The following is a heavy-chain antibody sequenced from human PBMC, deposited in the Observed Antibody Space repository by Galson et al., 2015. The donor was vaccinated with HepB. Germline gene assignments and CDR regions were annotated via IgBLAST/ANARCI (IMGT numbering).Heavy chain of an antibody. CDR3: VKDLALHLPPSPRKYYYMDV. CDR2: ISSNGGST. V-gene: IGHV3-64D*06. Sequence: SLRLSCAASGFTFSSYAMHWVRQAPGKGLEYVSAISSNGGSTYYADSVKGRFTISRDNSKNTLYLQMSSLRAEDTAVYYCVKDLALHLPPSPRKYYYMDVWGKGTTVTVSS. J-gene: IGHJ6*03. CDR1: GFTFSSYA.